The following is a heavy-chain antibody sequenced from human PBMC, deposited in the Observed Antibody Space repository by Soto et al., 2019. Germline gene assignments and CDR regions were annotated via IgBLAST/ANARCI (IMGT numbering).Heavy chain of an antibody. CDR2: IVPVLGLA. CDR1: GGALSTFA. D-gene: IGHD2-21*01. J-gene: IGHJ5*01. Sequence: QVQLVQSGAEVKKPGSSVKVSCKASGGALSTFAINWVRQAPGLGPEWMGKIVPVLGLANHAQRFQGRVTITAEKYNATIYMELNSLRSDDTAVYYCARGTIASTSWFDSWGQGTLVIVSS. V-gene: IGHV1-69*04. CDR3: ARGTIASTSWFDS.